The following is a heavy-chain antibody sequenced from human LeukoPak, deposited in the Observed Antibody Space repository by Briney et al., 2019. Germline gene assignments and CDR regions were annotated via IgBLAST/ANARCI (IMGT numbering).Heavy chain of an antibody. CDR1: GFTFSSYA. CDR3: ARDVVRYDSSGSPGDY. Sequence: QPGGSLRLSCAASGFTFSSYAMHWVRQAPGKGLEWVAVISYDGSNKYYADSVKGRFTISRDNSKNTLYLQMNSLRAEDTAVYYCARDVVRYDSSGSPGDYWGQGTLVTVSS. D-gene: IGHD3-22*01. V-gene: IGHV3-30-3*01. J-gene: IGHJ4*02. CDR2: ISYDGSNK.